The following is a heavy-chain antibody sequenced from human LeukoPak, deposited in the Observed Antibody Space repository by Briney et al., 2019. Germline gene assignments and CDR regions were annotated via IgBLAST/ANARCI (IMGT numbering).Heavy chain of an antibody. D-gene: IGHD1-1*01. J-gene: IGHJ4*02. V-gene: IGHV3-30*02. CDR3: ARCTTGRTFGSLREIKRSREIDY. Sequence: PGGSLRLSCAASGFGFSSYGMHWVRQAPGKGLEWVAFIRYDGRNTYYADSVKGRFTISRDNSKNSLYLQMNSLRVEDTAVYYCARCTTGRTFGSLREIKRSREIDYWGQGTLVTVSS. CDR2: IRYDGRNT. CDR1: GFGFSSYG.